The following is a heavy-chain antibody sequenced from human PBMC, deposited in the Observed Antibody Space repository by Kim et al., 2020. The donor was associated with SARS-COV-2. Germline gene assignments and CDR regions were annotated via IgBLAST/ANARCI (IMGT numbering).Heavy chain of an antibody. V-gene: IGHV3-48*02. Sequence: GGSLRLSCAASGFTFNRHSMYWVRRAPGKGLEWDSFISDYSITKYYANSVKGRFTISRDDGNDSVYLHMSSLRDEDTAAYYCARVSRDGYSDWYFDPWGR. D-gene: IGHD5-18*01. J-gene: IGHJ2*01. CDR2: ISDYSITK. CDR1: GFTFNRHS. CDR3: ARVSRDGYSDWYFDP.